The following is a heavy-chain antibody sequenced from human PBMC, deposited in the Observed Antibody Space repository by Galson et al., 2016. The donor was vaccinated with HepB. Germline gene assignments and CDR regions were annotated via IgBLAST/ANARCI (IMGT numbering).Heavy chain of an antibody. CDR3: ARDGGGITPPDY. J-gene: IGHJ4*02. CDR2: IWYDGSKK. CDR1: GFTFTSYV. Sequence: RSLRLSCAASGFTFTSYVMSWVRQAPGKGLEWVAVIWYDGSKKYYADSVKGRFTISRDNSKNTLYLQMNSLRAEDTAVYYCARDGGGITPPDYWGQGTLVTVSS. D-gene: IGHD4-23*01. V-gene: IGHV3-33*08.